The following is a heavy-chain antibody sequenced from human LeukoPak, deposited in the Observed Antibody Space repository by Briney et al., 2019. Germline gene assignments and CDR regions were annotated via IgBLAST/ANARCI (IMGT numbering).Heavy chain of an antibody. V-gene: IGHV3-23*01. CDR1: GFTFTGHT. D-gene: IGHD3-3*01. J-gene: IGHJ4*02. CDR2: IGGRDDRT. Sequence: GGSLRLSCAASGFTFTGHTMTWLRQAPGKGLEWVSIIGGRDDRTYYADSVKGRFTISRDNSKITLYLQMNSLRGEDTAVYYCAKDPNPFYDFWSGYKWGQGTLVTVSS. CDR3: AKDPNPFYDFWSGYK.